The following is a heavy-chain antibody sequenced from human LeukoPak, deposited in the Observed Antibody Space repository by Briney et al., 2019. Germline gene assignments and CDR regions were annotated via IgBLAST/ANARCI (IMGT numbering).Heavy chain of an antibody. CDR1: GFTFSSYS. CDR3: ARDFTWDIAAAGTDY. Sequence: GGSLRLSCAASGFTFSSYSMNWVRQAPGKGLEWVSSISSSSSYIYYADSVKGRFTISRDNAKNSLYLQMNSLRAEDTAVYYCARDFTWDIAAAGTDYWGQGTLVTVSS. D-gene: IGHD6-13*01. J-gene: IGHJ4*02. CDR2: ISSSSSYI. V-gene: IGHV3-21*01.